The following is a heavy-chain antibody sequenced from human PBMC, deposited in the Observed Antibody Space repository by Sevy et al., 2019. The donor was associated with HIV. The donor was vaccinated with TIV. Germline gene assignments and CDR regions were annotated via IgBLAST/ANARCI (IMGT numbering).Heavy chain of an antibody. V-gene: IGHV1-24*01. CDR3: TAVGLGYYSGSSYYQGDWFDP. CDR1: GYSLSKIS. Sequence: ASVKVSCKVSGYSLSKISIHWVRQAPGKGLEWMGSFDPEDAEPIYAQTWEGRVTMTEDTSTDTAYIELISLTSEDTAIYYCTAVGLGYYSGSSYYQGDWFDPWAQGTLVTVSS. J-gene: IGHJ5*02. D-gene: IGHD2-15*01. CDR2: FDPEDAEP.